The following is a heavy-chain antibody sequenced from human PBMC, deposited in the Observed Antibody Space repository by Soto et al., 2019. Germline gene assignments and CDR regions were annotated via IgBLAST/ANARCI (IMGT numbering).Heavy chain of an antibody. V-gene: IGHV4-34*01. CDR2: ISHSGST. J-gene: IGHJ6*02. CDR1: GGSFSGYY. D-gene: IGHD3-3*01. Sequence: SETLSLTCAVYGGSFSGYYWNWIRQPPGKGLEWIGEISHSGSTNYNPSLKSRVTISVDTSKNQFSLKLNSVTAADTAVYYCASRGIWSGYYPHGLDVWGQGTTVTVSS. CDR3: ASRGIWSGYYPHGLDV.